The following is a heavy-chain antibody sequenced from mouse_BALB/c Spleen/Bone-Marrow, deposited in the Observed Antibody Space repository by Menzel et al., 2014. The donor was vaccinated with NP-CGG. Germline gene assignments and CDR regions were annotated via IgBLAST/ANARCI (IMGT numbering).Heavy chain of an antibody. J-gene: IGHJ3*01. CDR3: ASYYYGRAWFAY. Sequence: EVQLQQSGAELGKPGASVKLSCAASGFNIKDSYMHWVKQRPEQGLEWIGRIDPANGNTKYDPKFQGKATITADTSSNTAYMQLSSLTTEDSAVYYCASYYYGRAWFAYWGQGTPVNVSA. CDR2: IDPANGNT. D-gene: IGHD1-1*01. V-gene: IGHV14-3*02. CDR1: GFNIKDSY.